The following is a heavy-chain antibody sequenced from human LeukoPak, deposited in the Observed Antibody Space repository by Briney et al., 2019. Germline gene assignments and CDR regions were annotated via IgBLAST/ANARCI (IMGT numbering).Heavy chain of an antibody. Sequence: ASVKVSCKASGYTFTSYYMHWVRQAPGQGLEWMGIINPSGGSTSYAQKFQGRVTTTRDTSTSTVYMELSSLRSEDTAVYYCARARNYCSGGSCYGGIFDYWGQGTLVTVSS. D-gene: IGHD2-15*01. CDR2: INPSGGST. CDR3: ARARNYCSGGSCYGGIFDY. V-gene: IGHV1-46*01. J-gene: IGHJ4*02. CDR1: GYTFTSYY.